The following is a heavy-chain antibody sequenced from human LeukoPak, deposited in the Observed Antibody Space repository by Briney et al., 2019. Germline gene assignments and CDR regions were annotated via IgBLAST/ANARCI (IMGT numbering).Heavy chain of an antibody. D-gene: IGHD2-2*01. V-gene: IGHV3-11*05. CDR2: ISSSSSFT. CDR3: ARDHSCSSTSCSPTGDY. Sequence: GGSLRLSCAASGFTFSDYYMSWIRQAPGEGLEWVSCISSSSSFTNYADSVKGRFTIYRDNAKNSLYLQMNSLRAEDTAVYYCARDHSCSSTSCSPTGDYWGQRTLVTVSS. CDR1: GFTFSDYY. J-gene: IGHJ4*02.